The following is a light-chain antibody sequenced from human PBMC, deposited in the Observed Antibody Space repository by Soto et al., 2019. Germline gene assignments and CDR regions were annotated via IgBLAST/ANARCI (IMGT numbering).Light chain of an antibody. Sequence: EIVLTQSPGTLSLSPGERATLSCRASQRVNNNYLAWYQQKHGQPPRLLIYGASSRAIGIPDRFSGGGSGTDFTLTISRLEPEDFAVYYCQQYGSSYTFGPGTKVDIK. V-gene: IGKV3-20*01. J-gene: IGKJ3*01. CDR3: QQYGSSYT. CDR2: GAS. CDR1: QRVNNNY.